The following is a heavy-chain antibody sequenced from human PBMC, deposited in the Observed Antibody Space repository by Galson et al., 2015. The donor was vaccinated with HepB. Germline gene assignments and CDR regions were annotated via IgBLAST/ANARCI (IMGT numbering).Heavy chain of an antibody. CDR3: ARARLEQWLVQPKYYFDY. CDR2: ISAYNGNT. Sequence: SVKVSCKASGYTFTSYGISWVRQAPGQGLEWMGWISAYNGNTNYAQKLQGRVTMTTDTSTSTAYMELRSLRSDDTAVYYCARARLEQWLVQPKYYFDYWGQGTLVTVSS. CDR1: GYTFTSYG. D-gene: IGHD6-19*01. V-gene: IGHV1-18*01. J-gene: IGHJ4*02.